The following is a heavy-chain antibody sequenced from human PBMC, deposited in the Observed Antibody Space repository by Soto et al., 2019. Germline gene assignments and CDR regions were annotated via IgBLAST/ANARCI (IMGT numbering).Heavy chain of an antibody. CDR1: GYRFTGYA. CDR3: ARESGSYPEYYFDD. J-gene: IGHJ4*02. Sequence: ASVKVSCKASGYRFTGYAIHWVRQAPGQGLEWLGWINGGNGNTKCSEKMQGRVTITRDTAASTAYMELSSLRFEDTAVYYCARESGSYPEYYFDDWGQGALVTVSS. CDR2: INGGNGNT. D-gene: IGHD1-26*01. V-gene: IGHV1-3*01.